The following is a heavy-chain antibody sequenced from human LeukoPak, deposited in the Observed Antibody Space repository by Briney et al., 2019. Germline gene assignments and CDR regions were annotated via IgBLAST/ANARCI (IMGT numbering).Heavy chain of an antibody. Sequence: SETLSLTCAVSGGSISSSNWWSWVRQPPGKGLEWIGEIYHSGSTNYNPSLKSRVTISVDKSKNQFSLKLSSVTAADTAVYYCAKTPQIGGGVNAFDIWGQGTMVTVSS. CDR2: IYHSGST. D-gene: IGHD1-26*01. J-gene: IGHJ3*02. CDR3: AKTPQIGGGVNAFDI. CDR1: GGSISSSNW. V-gene: IGHV4-4*02.